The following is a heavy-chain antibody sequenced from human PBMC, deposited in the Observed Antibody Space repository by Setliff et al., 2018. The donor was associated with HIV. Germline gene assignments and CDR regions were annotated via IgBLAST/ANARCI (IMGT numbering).Heavy chain of an antibody. Sequence: GGSLRLSCTASGFTFDNYWMHWVRHTPGKGLEWVSSISSSSSYIYYADSVKGRFTISRDNAKNSLYLQMNSLRAEDTAVYYCARTAGYCSGGSCSDYWGQGTLVTVSS. J-gene: IGHJ4*02. CDR3: ARTAGYCSGGSCSDY. CDR2: ISSSSSYI. CDR1: GFTFDNYW. V-gene: IGHV3-21*01. D-gene: IGHD2-15*01.